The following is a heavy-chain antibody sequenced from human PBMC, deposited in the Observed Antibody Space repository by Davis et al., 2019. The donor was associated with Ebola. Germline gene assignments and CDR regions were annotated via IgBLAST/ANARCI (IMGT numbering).Heavy chain of an antibody. Sequence: GESLKISCAASGFTFSSYSMNWVRQAPGKGLEWVSSISSSSSYIYYADSVKGRFTISRDNAKNSLYLQMNSLRAEDTAVYYCARDSNDLWSGYYQYYFDYWGQGTLVTVSS. CDR1: GFTFSSYS. CDR3: ARDSNDLWSGYYQYYFDY. D-gene: IGHD3-3*01. V-gene: IGHV3-21*01. CDR2: ISSSSSYI. J-gene: IGHJ4*02.